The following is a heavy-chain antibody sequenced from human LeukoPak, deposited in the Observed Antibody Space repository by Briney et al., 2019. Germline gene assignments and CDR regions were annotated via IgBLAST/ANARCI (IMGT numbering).Heavy chain of an antibody. D-gene: IGHD5-12*01. CDR2: LYYSGST. J-gene: IGHJ4*02. Sequence: SETLSLTCTVPGGSISSYYWSWMRQPPGKGLEWIGYLYYSGSTNYNPSLKRRVTISVDTSKNQFSLKLSSVTAADTAVYYCARLRATTSSFDYWGQGTLVTVSS. CDR1: GGSISSYY. CDR3: ARLRATTSSFDY. V-gene: IGHV4-59*08.